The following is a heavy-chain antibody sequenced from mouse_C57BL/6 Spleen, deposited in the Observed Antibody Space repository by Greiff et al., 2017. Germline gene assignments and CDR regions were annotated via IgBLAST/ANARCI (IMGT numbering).Heavy chain of an antibody. V-gene: IGHV5-4*01. CDR2: ISDGGSYT. J-gene: IGHJ4*01. CDR1: GFTFSSYA. D-gene: IGHD1-1*01. CDR3: ARDRYYYGSSYAMDY. Sequence: EVQLQESGGGLVKPGGSLKLSCAASGFTFSSYAMSWVRQTPEKRLEWVATISDGGSYTYYPDNVKGRFTISRDNAKNNLYLQMSHLKSEDTAMYYCARDRYYYGSSYAMDYWGQGTSVTVSS.